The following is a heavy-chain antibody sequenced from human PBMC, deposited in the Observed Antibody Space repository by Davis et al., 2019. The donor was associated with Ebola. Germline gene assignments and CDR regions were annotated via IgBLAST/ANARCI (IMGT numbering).Heavy chain of an antibody. D-gene: IGHD5-24*01. CDR1: GYSFTTYW. Sequence: GESLKISCTGSGYSFTTYWIAWVRQMPGKGLEWVGIMYAGDTDTRYSPSFEGQVTLSADRSISTAYLQWNSLKASDTAMYYCARQESLYGYSDSWGQGTLVTVS. V-gene: IGHV5-51*01. CDR2: MYAGDTDT. J-gene: IGHJ4*02. CDR3: ARQESLYGYSDS.